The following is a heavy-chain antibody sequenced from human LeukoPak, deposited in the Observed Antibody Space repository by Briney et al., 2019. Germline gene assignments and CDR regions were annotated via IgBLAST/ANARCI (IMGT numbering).Heavy chain of an antibody. CDR3: ARPLFYDSGGYSNLFDN. V-gene: IGHV3-48*03. D-gene: IGHD3-22*01. Sequence: GGSLRLSCVASEFRFSNYEMNWVRQAPGKGLEWVSYISGSGDTIYYTDSVKGRFTISRDNAKRSLYLQMNSLRAEDTAVYYCARPLFYDSGGYSNLFDNWGQGTLVTVSS. J-gene: IGHJ4*02. CDR2: ISGSGDTI. CDR1: EFRFSNYE.